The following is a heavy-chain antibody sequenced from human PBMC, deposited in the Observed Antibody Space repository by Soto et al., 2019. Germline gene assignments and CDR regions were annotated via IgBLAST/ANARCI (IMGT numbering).Heavy chain of an antibody. CDR2: IGSKANSYAT. CDR3: TSSALHYDFWSGYYYDY. D-gene: IGHD3-3*01. Sequence: GGSLRLSCAASGFTFSGSAMHWVRQASGKGLEWVGRIGSKANSYATAYAASVKGRFTISRDDSKNTAYLQMNSLKTEDTAVYYCTSSALHYDFWSGYYYDYWGQGTLVTVSS. V-gene: IGHV3-73*01. J-gene: IGHJ4*02. CDR1: GFTFSGSA.